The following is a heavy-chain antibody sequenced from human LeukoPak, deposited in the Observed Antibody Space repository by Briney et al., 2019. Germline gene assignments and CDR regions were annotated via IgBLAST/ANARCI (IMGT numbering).Heavy chain of an antibody. CDR1: GGSISSSSYY. Sequence: SSETLSLTCTVSGGSISSSSYYWGWIRQPPGKGLEWIGSIYYSGSTYYNPSLKSRVTISVDTSKNQFSLKLSSVTAADTAVYYCARSGIAAAGLEYFQHWGQGTLVTVSS. CDR3: ARSGIAAAGLEYFQH. D-gene: IGHD6-13*01. V-gene: IGHV4-39*07. CDR2: IYYSGST. J-gene: IGHJ1*01.